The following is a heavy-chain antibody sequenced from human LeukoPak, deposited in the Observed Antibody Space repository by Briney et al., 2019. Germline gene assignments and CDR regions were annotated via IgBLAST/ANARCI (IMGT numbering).Heavy chain of an antibody. D-gene: IGHD3-10*01. CDR3: ARIGSVVRGEFDY. Sequence: SGPALVKPTQTLTLTCTFSGFSLTTSGMCVSWIRQPPGKPLEWLARIDWDDDKYYSTSLKTRLTISKDTSKNQVVLTMTNMDTVDTATYYCARIGSVVRGEFDYWGQGTLVTVSS. CDR2: IDWDDDK. CDR1: GFSLTTSGMC. V-gene: IGHV2-70*11. J-gene: IGHJ4*02.